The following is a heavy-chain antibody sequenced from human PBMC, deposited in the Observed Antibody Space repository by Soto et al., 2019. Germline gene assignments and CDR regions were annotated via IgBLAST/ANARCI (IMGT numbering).Heavy chain of an antibody. D-gene: IGHD3-22*01. Sequence: SETLSLTCTVSGGSISSYYWSWIRQPAGKGREWIGRIYTSGSTNYNPSLKSRVTMSVDTSKNQFSLKLSSVTAADTAVYYCARDYYDSSGYPHFDYWGQGTLVTVSS. J-gene: IGHJ4*02. CDR1: GGSISSYY. V-gene: IGHV4-4*07. CDR3: ARDYYDSSGYPHFDY. CDR2: IYTSGST.